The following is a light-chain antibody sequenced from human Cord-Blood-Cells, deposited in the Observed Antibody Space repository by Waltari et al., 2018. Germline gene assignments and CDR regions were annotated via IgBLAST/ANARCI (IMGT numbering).Light chain of an antibody. Sequence: QSVLTQPPSASVTPGQRVTISCSGSSSNIGSNTANWYQQLPGTAPKLLIYSNNQRPSGVPDRFSGSKSGTSASLAISGLQSEDEADYYCAAWDDSLNGYVFGTGTKVTVL. CDR2: SNN. J-gene: IGLJ1*01. V-gene: IGLV1-44*01. CDR3: AAWDDSLNGYV. CDR1: SSNIGSNT.